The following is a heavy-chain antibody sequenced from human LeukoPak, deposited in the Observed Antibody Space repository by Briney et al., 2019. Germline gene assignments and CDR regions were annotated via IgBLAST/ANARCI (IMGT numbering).Heavy chain of an antibody. D-gene: IGHD3-3*01. CDR2: ISGSGGMT. J-gene: IGHJ4*02. CDR3: ASPRSVTGPFDY. CDR1: GFTFRTYA. Sequence: GGSLRLSCVASGFTFRTYAMAWVSRAPGKGLEWVSSISGSGGMTWYADSVKGRFTISRDNSKTTVYLQMDGLRAEDTAVYYCASPRSVTGPFDYWGQGTLVTVSS. V-gene: IGHV3-23*01.